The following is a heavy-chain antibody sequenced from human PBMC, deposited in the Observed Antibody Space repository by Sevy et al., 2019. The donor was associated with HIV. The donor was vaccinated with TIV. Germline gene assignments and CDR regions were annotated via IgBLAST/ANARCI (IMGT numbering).Heavy chain of an antibody. D-gene: IGHD2-2*01. J-gene: IGHJ4*02. CDR1: RLTFRNYG. Sequence: GGSLRLSCAASRLTFRNYGMHWVRQAPGKGLEWLAVISYDGSKKYYGDSVKGRFTISRDNSKNTLYLQMNSLRPEDTAVYYCAKERGDITLVPAAMEYSGQGTMVTVSS. CDR3: AKERGDITLVPAAMEY. V-gene: IGHV3-30*18. CDR2: ISYDGSKK.